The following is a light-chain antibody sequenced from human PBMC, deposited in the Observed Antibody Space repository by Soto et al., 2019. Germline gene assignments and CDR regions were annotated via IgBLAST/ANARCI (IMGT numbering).Light chain of an antibody. V-gene: IGKV3-11*01. Sequence: IMLKQSPATLSLTPGERATLSCRASQSVSSYLAWYQQKPGQAPRLLIYDASNRATGIPARFSGSGSGTDFTLTISSLEPEDFAVYYCQQRSNWPITFGQGTRLEIK. CDR3: QQRSNWPIT. CDR1: QSVSSY. CDR2: DAS. J-gene: IGKJ5*01.